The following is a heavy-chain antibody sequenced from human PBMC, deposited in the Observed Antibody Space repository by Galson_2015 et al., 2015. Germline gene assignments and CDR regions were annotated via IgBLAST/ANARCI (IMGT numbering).Heavy chain of an antibody. V-gene: IGHV1-18*01. Sequence: SVKVSCKASGYTFTSYGISWVRQAPGQGLEWMGWISAYNGDTNYAQRLQGRVTMITDTATSTAYMGLRSLRSDDTAVYYCARDIPNRDSSSWYHFEYSGQGTLVTVSA. J-gene: IGHJ4*02. CDR3: ARDIPNRDSSSWYHFEY. CDR1: GYTFTSYG. CDR2: ISAYNGDT. D-gene: IGHD6-13*01.